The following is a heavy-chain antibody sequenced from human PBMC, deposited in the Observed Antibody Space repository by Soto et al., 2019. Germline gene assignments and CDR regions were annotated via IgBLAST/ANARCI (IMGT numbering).Heavy chain of an antibody. CDR2: ISAILGET. V-gene: IGHV1-69*04. Sequence: QVQLVQSGAEVKKPGSSVRVSCKASGTSFSSYTISWVRQAPGQGLEWMGRISAILGETNSAQKFQGRVTITADKSTNTPSMQLNGLRLEDTAVYYCARGLGGRMDDWGQGTTVTVSS. CDR1: GTSFSSYT. D-gene: IGHD3-16*01. CDR3: ARGLGGRMDD. J-gene: IGHJ6*02.